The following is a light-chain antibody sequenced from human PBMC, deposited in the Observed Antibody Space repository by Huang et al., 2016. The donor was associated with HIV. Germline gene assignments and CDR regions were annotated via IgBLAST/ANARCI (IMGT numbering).Light chain of an antibody. Sequence: DIVMTQSPDSLAVSLVERATITCKSSKSVFYSSNKKNFLAWYQQKPRQPPKLLIYLASTRESGVPDRFNGSGAETEFTFTISSLQAEDVAVYYCQQYYKTPLTFGGGTKVEIK. J-gene: IGKJ4*01. CDR1: KSVFYSSNKKNF. CDR3: QQYYKTPLT. CDR2: LAS. V-gene: IGKV4-1*01.